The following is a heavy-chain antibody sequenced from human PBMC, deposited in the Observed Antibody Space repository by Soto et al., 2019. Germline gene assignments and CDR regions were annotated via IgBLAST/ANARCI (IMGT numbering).Heavy chain of an antibody. CDR3: ASPSSGYYSYFDY. CDR1: GFTFSSYA. J-gene: IGHJ4*02. V-gene: IGHV3-30-3*01. CDR2: ISYDGSNK. D-gene: IGHD3-22*01. Sequence: GGSLRLSCAASGFTFSSYAMHWVRQAPGKGLEWVAVISYDGSNKYYADSVKGRFTISRDNSKNTLYLQMNSLRAEDTAVYYCASPSSGYYSYFDYWGQGTLVTVSS.